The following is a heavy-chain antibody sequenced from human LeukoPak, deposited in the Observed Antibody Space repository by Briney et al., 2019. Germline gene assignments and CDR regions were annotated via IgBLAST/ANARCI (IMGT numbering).Heavy chain of an antibody. CDR1: GYTFTGYY. CDR3: ARDKAKGEAAAGF. CDR2: INPNSGGT. V-gene: IGHV1-2*06. D-gene: IGHD6-13*01. Sequence: ASVKVSCKASGYTFTGYYMHWVRQAPGQGLEWMGRINPNSGGTNYAQKFQGRVTMTRDTSISTAYMELSRLRSDDTAVHYCARDKAKGEAAAGFWGQGTLVTVSS. J-gene: IGHJ4*02.